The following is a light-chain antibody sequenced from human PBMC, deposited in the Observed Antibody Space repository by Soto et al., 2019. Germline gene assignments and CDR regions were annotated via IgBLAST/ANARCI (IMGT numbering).Light chain of an antibody. CDR1: QSVSSN. CDR2: GAS. CDR3: QQYGSSPSIT. Sequence: EIVMTQSPATLSVSPGARAPLSCRASQSVSSNLAWYQQKPGQAPRLLIYGASTRATGIPARFSGSGSGTEFTLTISRLEPEDFAVYYCQQYGSSPSITFGQGTRLEIK. J-gene: IGKJ5*01. V-gene: IGKV3-15*01.